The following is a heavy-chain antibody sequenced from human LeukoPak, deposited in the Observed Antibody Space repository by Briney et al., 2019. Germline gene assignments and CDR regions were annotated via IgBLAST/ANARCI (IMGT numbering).Heavy chain of an antibody. Sequence: PGGSLRLSCAGSGFTLSNFWVHWVRQPPGKGLVWVSRINIEGSRTDYADSVRGRFTISRDISKNTLYLQMNSLRAEDTAVYYCASNWNYAQFDYWGQGTLVTASS. CDR2: INIEGSRT. CDR3: ASNWNYAQFDY. D-gene: IGHD1-7*01. CDR1: GFTLSNFW. V-gene: IGHV3-74*01. J-gene: IGHJ4*02.